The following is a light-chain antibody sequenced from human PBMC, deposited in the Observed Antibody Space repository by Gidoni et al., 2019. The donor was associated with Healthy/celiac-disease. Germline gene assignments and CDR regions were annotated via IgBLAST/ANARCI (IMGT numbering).Light chain of an antibody. CDR3: MQALQTPPA. Sequence: DIVMTQSQLSLPVTPGEPASISCRSSQSLLHSNGYNYLDWYLQKPGQSPQPLIYLGSNRASGVPDRFSGSGSGTDFTLKISRVEAEDVGVYYCMQALQTPPAFGQGTKVEIK. CDR2: LGS. V-gene: IGKV2-28*01. J-gene: IGKJ1*01. CDR1: QSLLHSNGYNY.